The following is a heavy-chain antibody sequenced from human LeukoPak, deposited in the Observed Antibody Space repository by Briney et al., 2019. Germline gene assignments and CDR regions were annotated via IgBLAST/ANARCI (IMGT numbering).Heavy chain of an antibody. V-gene: IGHV4-34*01. CDR1: GGSFSGYY. Sequence: ASETLSLTCAVYGGSFSGYYWSWIRQPPGKGLEWIGEINHSGSTNYNPSLKSRVTISVDTSKNQFSLKLSSVTAADTAVYYCARVRATGYILYFDYWGQGTLVTVSS. CDR2: INHSGST. D-gene: IGHD3-9*01. CDR3: ARVRATGYILYFDY. J-gene: IGHJ4*02.